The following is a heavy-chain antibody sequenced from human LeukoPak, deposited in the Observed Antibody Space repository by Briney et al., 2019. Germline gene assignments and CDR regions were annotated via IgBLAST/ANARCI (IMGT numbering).Heavy chain of an antibody. J-gene: IGHJ4*02. CDR2: MNPNSGNT. Sequence: ASVKVSCKASGYTFTSYDINWVRQATGLGLEWMGWMNPNSGNTGYAQKFQGRVTMTRNTSISTAYMELSSLRSEDTAVYYCASKTGEGGSYDYWGQGTLVTVSS. V-gene: IGHV1-8*01. CDR1: GYTFTSYD. D-gene: IGHD1-26*01. CDR3: ASKTGEGGSYDY.